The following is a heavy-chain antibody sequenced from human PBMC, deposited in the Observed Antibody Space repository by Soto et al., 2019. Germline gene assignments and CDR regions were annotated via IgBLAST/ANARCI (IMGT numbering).Heavy chain of an antibody. CDR1: GGSISSSSYY. Sequence: SETLSLTCTVSGGSISSSSYYWGWIRQPPGKGLEWIGSIYYSGSTYYNPSLKSRVTISVDTSKNQFSLKLSSVTAADTAVYYCASCHGDYYYYMDVWGKGTTVTVSS. CDR3: ASCHGDYYYYMDV. V-gene: IGHV4-39*01. D-gene: IGHD5-12*01. CDR2: IYYSGST. J-gene: IGHJ6*03.